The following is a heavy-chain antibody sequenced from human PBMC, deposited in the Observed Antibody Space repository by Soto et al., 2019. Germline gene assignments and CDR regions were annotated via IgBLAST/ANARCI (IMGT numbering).Heavy chain of an antibody. V-gene: IGHV3-9*01. J-gene: IGHJ6*02. D-gene: IGHD3-10*01. Sequence: EEQLVESGGGLVQPGRSLRLSCAASGFTFDDYAMHWVRQAPGKGLEWVSGIYWNSGSIGYADSVKGRFTISRDNSKTSLYLQMNSLRAEDTALYYCAKDRGSGSYAANYYYYGMDVWGQGTTVTVSS. CDR2: IYWNSGSI. CDR3: AKDRGSGSYAANYYYYGMDV. CDR1: GFTFDDYA.